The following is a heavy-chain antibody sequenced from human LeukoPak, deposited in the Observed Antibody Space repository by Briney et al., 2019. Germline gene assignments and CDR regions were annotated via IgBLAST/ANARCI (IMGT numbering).Heavy chain of an antibody. CDR3: ARDRDVSGIYWGDSIHAFDI. CDR2: IDTNTGNP. D-gene: IGHD1-26*01. Sequence: GSSVKVSCKASGGTFSSYAISWVRQAPGQGLEWMGWIDTNTGNPTYAQGFTGRFVFSLDTSVSTAYLQISSLKAEDTAVYYCARDRDVSGIYWGDSIHAFDIWGQGTKVTVSS. CDR1: GGTFSSYA. J-gene: IGHJ3*02. V-gene: IGHV7-4-1*02.